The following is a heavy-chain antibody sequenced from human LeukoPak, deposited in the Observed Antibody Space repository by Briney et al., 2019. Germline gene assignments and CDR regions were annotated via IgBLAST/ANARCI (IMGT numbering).Heavy chain of an antibody. Sequence: SETLSLTCTVSGGSISSSSYYWGWIRQPPGKGLEWIGSIYYSGSTYYNPSLKSRVTISVDTSKNQFSLKLSSVTAADTAVYYCASSMEPFLFDYWGQGTLVTVSS. CDR3: ASSMEPFLFDY. J-gene: IGHJ4*02. CDR1: GGSISSSSYY. D-gene: IGHD1-14*01. CDR2: IYYSGST. V-gene: IGHV4-39*07.